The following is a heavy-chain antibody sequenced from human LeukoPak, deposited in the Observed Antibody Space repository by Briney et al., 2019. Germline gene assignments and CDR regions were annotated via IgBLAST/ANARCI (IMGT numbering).Heavy chain of an antibody. CDR3: AKEHSGYDVRGFDY. CDR1: GFTFSNYA. J-gene: IGHJ4*02. CDR2: IYSGGST. V-gene: IGHV3-23*03. Sequence: GGSLRLSCAASGFTFSNYAMSWVRQALGKGLEWVSVIYSGGSTYYADSVKGRFTISRDNSKNTLYLQMNSLRAEDTAVYYCAKEHSGYDVRGFDYWGQGTLVTVSS. D-gene: IGHD5-12*01.